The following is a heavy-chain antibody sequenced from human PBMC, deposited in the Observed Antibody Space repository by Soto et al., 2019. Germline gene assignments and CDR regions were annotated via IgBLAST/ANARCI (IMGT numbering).Heavy chain of an antibody. V-gene: IGHV4-59*12. J-gene: IGHJ6*02. D-gene: IGHD1-7*01. CDR2: IYYSGST. Sequence: SETLSLTCTVSGGSISSYYWSWIRQPPGKGLEWIGYIYYSGSTNYNPSLKSRVTISVDTSKNQFSLKLSSVTAADTAVYYCARLTGTTLIYSYYGMDVWGQGTTVTVSS. CDR3: ARLTGTTLIYSYYGMDV. CDR1: GGSISSYY.